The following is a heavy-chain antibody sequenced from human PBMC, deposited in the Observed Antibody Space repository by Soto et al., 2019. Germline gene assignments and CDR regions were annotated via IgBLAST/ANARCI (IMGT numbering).Heavy chain of an antibody. CDR2: ISSTSNYI. V-gene: IGHV3-21*01. CDR1: GFTFSSYS. J-gene: IGHJ6*02. Sequence: GSLRLSCEAPGFTFSSYSLNWVRQAPGKGLQWVSSISSTSNYIYYEDSVKGRFTISRDNARNSLYLQMNSLRAEDTAVYYCARDAYSSSWASYYYYGMDVWGQGTMVTVSS. D-gene: IGHD6-13*01. CDR3: ARDAYSSSWASYYYYGMDV.